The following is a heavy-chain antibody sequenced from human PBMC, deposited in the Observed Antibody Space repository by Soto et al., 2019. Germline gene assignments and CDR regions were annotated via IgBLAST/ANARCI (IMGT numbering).Heavy chain of an antibody. CDR2: ISAYNGNT. V-gene: IGHV1-18*01. D-gene: IGHD2-15*01. Sequence: ASVKVSCKASGYTFTSYGISWVRQAPGQGLEWMGWISAYNGNTNYAQKLQGRVTMTTDTSTSTAYMELRSLRSDDTAVYYCATASGGNSGYYYYGMDVWGQGTTVTVSS. J-gene: IGHJ6*02. CDR1: GYTFTSYG. CDR3: ATASGGNSGYYYYGMDV.